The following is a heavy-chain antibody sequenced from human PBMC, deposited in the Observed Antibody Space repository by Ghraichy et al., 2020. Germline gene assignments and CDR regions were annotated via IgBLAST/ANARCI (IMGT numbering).Heavy chain of an antibody. D-gene: IGHD2-15*01. CDR3: AREYCSGGRCFFGTGGSHFDY. Sequence: GASLRLSCAASGFTLSNYWMHWVRQAPGKGLVWVSRIKSDGSSTIYADSVKGRFTISRDNAKNTLYLQMNSLRAEDTAVYYCAREYCSGGRCFFGTGGSHFDYWGQGTLVTVSS. CDR2: IKSDGSST. V-gene: IGHV3-74*01. CDR1: GFTLSNYW. J-gene: IGHJ4*02.